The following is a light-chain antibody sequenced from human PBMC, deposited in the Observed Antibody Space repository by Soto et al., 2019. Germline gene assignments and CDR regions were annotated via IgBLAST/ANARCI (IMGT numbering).Light chain of an antibody. J-gene: IGKJ4*01. CDR3: QQYGASPLT. CDR2: GAS. CDR1: QTVPNNY. V-gene: IGKV3-20*01. Sequence: EIVLTQSPGTLSLSAGDGVSLSCRASQTVPNNYLAWYQQKPDQAPRLLIFGASNRATGIQDRFGGSGSGTEFTLSINRLQHEYFAVYYCQQYGASPLTFGGGARLEVK.